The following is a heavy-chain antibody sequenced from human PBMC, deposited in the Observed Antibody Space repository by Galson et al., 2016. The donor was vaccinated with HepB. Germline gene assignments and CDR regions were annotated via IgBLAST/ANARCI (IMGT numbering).Heavy chain of an antibody. D-gene: IGHD2-2*01. CDR2: FSGYNGNT. Sequence: SVKVSCKASGYTFTSYGITWVRQAPGQGLEWMGWFSGYNGNTNYARKLQGRVTVTTDTSSSTAYMELRSLRSDDTAVYYCARGPSTTRTFDYWGQGTLVTVSS. J-gene: IGHJ4*02. CDR1: GYTFTSYG. CDR3: ARGPSTTRTFDY. V-gene: IGHV1-18*01.